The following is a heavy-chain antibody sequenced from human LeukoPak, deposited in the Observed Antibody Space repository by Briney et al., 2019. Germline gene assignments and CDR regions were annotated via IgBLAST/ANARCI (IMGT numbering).Heavy chain of an antibody. CDR1: GFTFTSYV. D-gene: IGHD5-18*01. J-gene: IGHJ4*02. Sequence: GGSLRLSCAASGFTFTSYVMSWVRQAPGKGLEWVSVISGSGSSTDYADSVKGRFTISRDNSKNTLYLQMNSLRAEDTAVYYCAKDAATASFDYWGQGTLVTVSS. CDR3: AKDAATASFDY. V-gene: IGHV3-23*01. CDR2: ISGSGSST.